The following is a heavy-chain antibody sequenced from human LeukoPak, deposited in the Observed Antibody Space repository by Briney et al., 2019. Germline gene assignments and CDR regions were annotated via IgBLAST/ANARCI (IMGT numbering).Heavy chain of an antibody. CDR3: ARQNYGSAPLRY. CDR1: GGSISSYY. D-gene: IGHD3-10*01. CDR2: IYYSGST. V-gene: IGHV4-59*08. J-gene: IGHJ4*02. Sequence: SETLSLTCTVSGGSISSYYWSWIRQPPGKGLEWIGYIYYSGSTNYNPSLKSRVTISVDTSKSQFSLKLSSVTAADTAVYFCARQNYGSAPLRYWGQGTLVTVSS.